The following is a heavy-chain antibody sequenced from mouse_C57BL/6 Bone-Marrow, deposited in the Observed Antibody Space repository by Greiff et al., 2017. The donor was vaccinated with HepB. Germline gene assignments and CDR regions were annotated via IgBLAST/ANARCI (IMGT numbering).Heavy chain of an antibody. CDR3: AILYDGYYVDAY. Sequence: VQLVESGPGLVQPSQSLSITCTVSGFSLTSYGVHWVRQSPGKGLEWLGVIWRGGSTVYNAAFMSRLSITKDNSKSQVFFKMNSLQADDTAIYYCAILYDGYYVDAYWGQGTLVTVSA. J-gene: IGHJ3*01. V-gene: IGHV2-5*01. CDR1: GFSLTSYG. D-gene: IGHD2-3*01. CDR2: IWRGGST.